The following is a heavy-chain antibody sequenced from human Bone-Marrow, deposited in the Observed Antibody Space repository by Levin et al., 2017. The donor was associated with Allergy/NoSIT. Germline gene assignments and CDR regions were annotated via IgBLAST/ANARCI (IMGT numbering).Heavy chain of an antibody. V-gene: IGHV1-18*01. CDR1: GYTFTSYG. J-gene: IGHJ4*02. CDR2: ISAYNGNT. Sequence: ASVKVSCKASGYTFTSYGISWVRQAPGQGLEWMGWISAYNGNTNYAQKLQGRVTMTTDTSTSTAYMELRSLRSDDTAVYYCARAAYMYYYGAGSRGDFDYWGQGTLVTVSS. D-gene: IGHD3-10*01. CDR3: ARAAYMYYYGAGSRGDFDY.